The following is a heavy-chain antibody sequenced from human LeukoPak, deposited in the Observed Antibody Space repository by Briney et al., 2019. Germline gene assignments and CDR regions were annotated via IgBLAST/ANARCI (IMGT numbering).Heavy chain of an antibody. J-gene: IGHJ4*02. CDR1: GDSISRGGSC. D-gene: IGHD2-15*01. CDR3: ARVWEYCTGGSCYPYYFDY. Sequence: PSETLSLTCTVSGDSISRGGSCWSWIRQHPGKGLEWIGYIYYSGSTSYNPSLKGRVTISIDTSKKQFSLNLSSVTAADTAVYYCARVWEYCTGGSCYPYYFDYWGQGTLVTVSS. V-gene: IGHV4-31*03. CDR2: IYYSGST.